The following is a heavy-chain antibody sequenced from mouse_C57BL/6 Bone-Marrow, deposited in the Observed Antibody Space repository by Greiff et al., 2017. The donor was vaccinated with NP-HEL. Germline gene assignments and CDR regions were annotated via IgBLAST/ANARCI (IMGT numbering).Heavy chain of an antibody. V-gene: IGHV1-55*01. J-gene: IGHJ3*01. CDR1: GYTFTSYW. D-gene: IGHD2-4*01. Sequence: VQLQQPGAELVKPGASVKMSCTASGYTFTSYWITWVKQRPGQGLEWIGDIYPGSGSPNYNEKFKSKATLTVDTSSSTAYMQLSSLTSEDSAVYYCARDYYDWFAYWGQGTLVTVSA. CDR3: ARDYYDWFAY. CDR2: IYPGSGSP.